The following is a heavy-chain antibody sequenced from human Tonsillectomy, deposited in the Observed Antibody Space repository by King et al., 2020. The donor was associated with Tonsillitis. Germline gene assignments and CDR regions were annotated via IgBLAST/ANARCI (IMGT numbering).Heavy chain of an antibody. D-gene: IGHD1-14*01. J-gene: IGHJ4*02. Sequence: VQLVESGGGVVQPGGSLRLSCEASGFIFKSFGMHWVRQAPGKGLEWVASLSYDGGNKYYAESVKGLFTISRDNSEHTLYLQMNSLRGEDTAIYYCAKEGAGPFDSWGQGTLVTVSA. CDR2: LSYDGGNK. CDR1: GFIFKSFG. V-gene: IGHV3-30*18. CDR3: AKEGAGPFDS.